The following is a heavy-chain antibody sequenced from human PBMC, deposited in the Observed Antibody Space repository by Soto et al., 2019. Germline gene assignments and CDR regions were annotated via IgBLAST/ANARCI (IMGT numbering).Heavy chain of an antibody. D-gene: IGHD1-1*01. Sequence: QVQLVQSGAEVKKPGSSVKVSCKASGGTFRTSAFSWVRQAPGLGLEWVGGIMPVFRRPKYAQNFQDRVTITADESTSTAYMELNSLRSDDTAVYYCARDKDRLQLGGNYYFILDVWGQGTAVTVSS. V-gene: IGHV1-69*12. J-gene: IGHJ6*02. CDR2: IMPVFRRP. CDR1: GGTFRTSA. CDR3: ARDKDRLQLGGNYYFILDV.